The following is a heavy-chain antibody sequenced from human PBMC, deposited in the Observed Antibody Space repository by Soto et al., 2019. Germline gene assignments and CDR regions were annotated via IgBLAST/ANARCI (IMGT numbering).Heavy chain of an antibody. CDR2: IYHSGST. CDR1: GGSLSRYS. V-gene: IGHV4-30-2*01. Sequence: SETLSLTCTVSGGSLSRYSWSWIRQPPGKGLEWIGYIYHSGSTYYNPSLKSRVTISVDRSKNQFSLKLSSVTAADTAVYYCAAGGGLPRYYWGQGTLVTVSS. J-gene: IGHJ4*02. CDR3: AAGGGLPRYY. D-gene: IGHD5-12*01.